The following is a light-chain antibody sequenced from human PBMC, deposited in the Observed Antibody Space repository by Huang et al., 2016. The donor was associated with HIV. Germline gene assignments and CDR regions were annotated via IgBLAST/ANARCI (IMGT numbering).Light chain of an antibody. CDR2: DAS. V-gene: IGKV3-11*01. CDR1: PSVGSY. J-gene: IGKJ5*01. Sequence: EIVLTQSPATLSLSPGDRATLSCRASPSVGSYLAWYQHNPGQSPRLLIYDASKRATGVPARFSGGGSVPQFTRTISGLEPEDFAVYFCQQRSNWPPFTFGQGTRLEIK. CDR3: QQRSNWPPFT.